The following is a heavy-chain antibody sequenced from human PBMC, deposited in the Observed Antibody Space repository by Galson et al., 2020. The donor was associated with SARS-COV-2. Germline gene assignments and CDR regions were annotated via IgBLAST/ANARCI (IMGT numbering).Heavy chain of an antibody. CDR2: IRSRCSTL. J-gene: IGHJ4*02. Sequence: SLKLSCAASGFPFRYYYLSWIPQAPGKGLEWVSYIRSRCSTLYYPDSVKGRLTISRHNAKHSLTLQMNSLSAEDTRVFYCARVGDEYYDIVSGGVVFYYFECGGQGTLVTVAA. CDR3: ARVGDEYYDIVSGGVVFYYFEC. V-gene: IGHV3-11*01. CDR1: GFPFRYYY. D-gene: IGHD3-9*01.